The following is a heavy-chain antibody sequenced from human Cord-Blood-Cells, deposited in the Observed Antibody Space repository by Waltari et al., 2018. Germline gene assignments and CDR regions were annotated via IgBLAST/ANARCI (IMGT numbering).Heavy chain of an antibody. Sequence: QVQLQESGPGLVKPSGNLSLTCAVPGGSISSRNRRSWVRQPPGKGLEWIGEIYHSGRTNYNPSLKSRVTISVDKSKNQFSLKLSSVTAADTAVYYCARDLGGGYYYFDYWGQGTLVTVSS. CDR1: GGSISSRNR. CDR3: ARDLGGGYYYFDY. D-gene: IGHD3-22*01. CDR2: IYHSGRT. J-gene: IGHJ4*02. V-gene: IGHV4-4*02.